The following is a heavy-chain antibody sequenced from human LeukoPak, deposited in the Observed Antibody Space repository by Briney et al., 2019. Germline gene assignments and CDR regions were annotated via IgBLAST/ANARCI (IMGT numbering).Heavy chain of an antibody. Sequence: ASVKVSCKVSGDTLTELSMYWVRQPPGKGLEWMGGFDPEDGETIYAQKFQGRVTMTEDTSTDTAYMELSSLRSEDTAVYYCATGGESYGLDVWGQGTTVIVSS. J-gene: IGHJ6*02. V-gene: IGHV1-24*01. D-gene: IGHD5-24*01. CDR1: GDTLTELS. CDR3: ATGGESYGLDV. CDR2: FDPEDGET.